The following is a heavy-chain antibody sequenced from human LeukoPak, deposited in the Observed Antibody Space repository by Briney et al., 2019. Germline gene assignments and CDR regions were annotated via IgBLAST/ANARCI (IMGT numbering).Heavy chain of an antibody. D-gene: IGHD3-3*01. CDR1: GFTSSSYS. CDR2: ISSSSSTI. J-gene: IGHJ4*02. Sequence: GGSLRLSCAASGFTSSSYSMNWVRQAPGKGLEWVSYISSSSSTIYYADSVKGRFTISRDNAKNSLYLQMNSLRAEDTAVYYCARGFYDFWSGYPVDYWGQGTLVTVSS. V-gene: IGHV3-48*01. CDR3: ARGFYDFWSGYPVDY.